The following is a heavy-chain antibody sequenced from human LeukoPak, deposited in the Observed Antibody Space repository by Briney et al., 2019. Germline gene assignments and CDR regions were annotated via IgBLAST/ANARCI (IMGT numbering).Heavy chain of an antibody. D-gene: IGHD5-18*01. Sequence: ASVKVSCKASGYTFTGYYMHWVRQAPGQGLEWMGWINPNSGGTNYAQKFQGRGTMTRDPSIRTAYTELSRLRSDDTAVYYCARDFSAGYSYGGSGVGYWGQGTLVTVSS. CDR1: GYTFTGYY. CDR3: ARDFSAGYSYGGSGVGY. V-gene: IGHV1-2*02. J-gene: IGHJ4*02. CDR2: INPNSGGT.